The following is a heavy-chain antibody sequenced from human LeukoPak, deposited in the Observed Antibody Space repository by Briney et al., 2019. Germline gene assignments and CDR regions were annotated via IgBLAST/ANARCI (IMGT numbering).Heavy chain of an antibody. CDR2: INPNNGGT. CDR1: GYTFTGYY. V-gene: IGHV1-2*02. Sequence: ASVKVSCKASGYTFTGYYMHWVRQAPGQGLEWMGLINPNNGGTSYAQKFQGRVSMTRDTSINTAYMELSRLRSDDTAVYFCARDSRVTNGDYWGQGTLVTVPS. D-gene: IGHD3-10*01. J-gene: IGHJ4*02. CDR3: ARDSRVTNGDY.